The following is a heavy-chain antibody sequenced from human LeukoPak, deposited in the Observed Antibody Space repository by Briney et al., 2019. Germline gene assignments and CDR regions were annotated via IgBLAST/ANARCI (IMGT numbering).Heavy chain of an antibody. CDR3: SREDY. J-gene: IGHJ4*02. CDR1: GYTFTGYY. CDR2: INPNSGVT. V-gene: IGHV1-2*02. Sequence: GASVKVSCKASGYTFTGYYMHWARQAPGQGLEWMGWINPNSGVTNYAQKFQGRVSMTSDTSISTVYMELSRLRSDDTAVYYCSREDYWGQGTLVTVSS.